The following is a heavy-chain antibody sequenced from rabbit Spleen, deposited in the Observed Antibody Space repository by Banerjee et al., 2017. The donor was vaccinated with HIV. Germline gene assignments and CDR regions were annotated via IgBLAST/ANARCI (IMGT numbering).Heavy chain of an antibody. Sequence: ESGGGLVKPGASLTLTCTASGFSFSSNDYMCWVRQAPGKGLEWISCIVGSSSGFTYSATWAKGRFTISKTSSTTVTLQMTSLTVADTATYFCARDTGSSFSSYGMDLWGPGTLVTGS. CDR2: IVGSSSGFT. CDR1: GFSFSSNDY. J-gene: IGHJ6*01. CDR3: ARDTGSSFSSYGMDL. D-gene: IGHD8-1*01. V-gene: IGHV1S40*01.